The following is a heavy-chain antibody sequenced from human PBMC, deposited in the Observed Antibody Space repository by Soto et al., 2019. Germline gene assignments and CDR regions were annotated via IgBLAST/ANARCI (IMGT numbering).Heavy chain of an antibody. CDR3: ARGLHSLFDY. D-gene: IGHD2-21*01. CDR1: GFTFSNYG. V-gene: IGHV3-33*08. J-gene: IGHJ4*02. CDR2: IWYDGNNK. Sequence: GGSLKLSCAASGFTFSNYGMHWVRQAPGKGLEWVAVIWYDGNNKYYADSVKGRFTISRDNSNNTLYVQMTSLRAEDTAVYYCARGLHSLFDYWGQGTLVTVSS.